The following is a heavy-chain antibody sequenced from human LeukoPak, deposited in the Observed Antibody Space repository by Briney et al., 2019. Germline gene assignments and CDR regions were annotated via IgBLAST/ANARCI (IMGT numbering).Heavy chain of an antibody. CDR1: GYSISSGYY. J-gene: IGHJ5*02. CDR2: IYHSGST. D-gene: IGHD3-3*01. Sequence: SETLSLTCAVSGYSISSGYYWGWIRQPPGKGLEWIGSIYHSGSTYYNPSLKSRVTISVDTSKNQFSLKLSSVTAADTAVYYCARQIHILRFLEWLPDWFDPWGPGTLVTVSS. V-gene: IGHV4-38-2*01. CDR3: ARQIHILRFLEWLPDWFDP.